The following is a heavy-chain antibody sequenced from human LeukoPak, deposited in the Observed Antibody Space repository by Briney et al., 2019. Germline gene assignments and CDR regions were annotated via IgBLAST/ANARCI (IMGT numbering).Heavy chain of an antibody. V-gene: IGHV1-18*01. J-gene: IGHJ4*02. CDR2: ISAYNGNT. CDR3: ARDQGCSSTSCYTGKTRFDY. Sequence: ASVKVSCKASGYTFTSYGISWVRQAPGQGLEWMGWISAYNGNTNCAQKLQGRVTMTTDTSTSTAYMELRSLRSDDTAVYYCARDQGCSSTSCYTGKTRFDYWGQGTLVTVSS. CDR1: GYTFTSYG. D-gene: IGHD2-2*02.